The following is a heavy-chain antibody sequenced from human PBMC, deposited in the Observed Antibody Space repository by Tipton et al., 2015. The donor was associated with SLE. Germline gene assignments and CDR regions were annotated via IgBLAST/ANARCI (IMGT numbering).Heavy chain of an antibody. Sequence: TLSLTCTVSGGSLSSSRYYWGLIRQPPGTGLAWIGSIYYSGSNYYKPSLKSRVTISVDTSKNQFSLKLSCATAADTAVYYCERSYGSGGGAFDIWGQGTKVTGSS. V-gene: IGHV4-39*01. D-gene: IGHD3-10*01. CDR2: IYYSGSN. CDR3: ERSYGSGGGAFDI. J-gene: IGHJ3*02. CDR1: GGSLSSSRYY.